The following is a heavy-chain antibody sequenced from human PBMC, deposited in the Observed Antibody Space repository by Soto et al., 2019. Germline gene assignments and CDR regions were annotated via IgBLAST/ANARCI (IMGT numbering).Heavy chain of an antibody. J-gene: IGHJ6*02. D-gene: IGHD2-21*01. V-gene: IGHV1-46*01. CDR2: INPSGGST. CDR3: ARDVSCGGGDCFYYGMDV. Sequence: QVQLVQSGAEVKKPGASVKVSCKASGYTFTSYYMHWVRQAPGQGLEWMGIINPSGGSTSYEQKSQGRVTMTRDTSTSTVYMELSSLRSEDTAVYYCARDVSCGGGDCFYYGMDVWGQGTTVTVSS. CDR1: GYTFTSYY.